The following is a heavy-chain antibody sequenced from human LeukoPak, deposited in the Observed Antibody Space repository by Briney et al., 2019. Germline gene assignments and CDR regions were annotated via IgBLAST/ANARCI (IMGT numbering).Heavy chain of an antibody. V-gene: IGHV1-69*13. Sequence: ASVKVSCKASGGTFSSYATSWVRQAPGQGLEWMGGIIPIFGTANYAQKFQGRVTITADESTSTAYMELSSLRSEDTAVYYCARSEGIAVADFDYWGQGTLVTVSS. D-gene: IGHD6-19*01. J-gene: IGHJ4*02. CDR1: GGTFSSYA. CDR3: ARSEGIAVADFDY. CDR2: IIPIFGTA.